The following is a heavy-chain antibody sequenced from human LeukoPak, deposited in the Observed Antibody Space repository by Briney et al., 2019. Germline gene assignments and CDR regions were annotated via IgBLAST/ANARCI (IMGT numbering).Heavy chain of an antibody. V-gene: IGHV3-23*01. CDR3: AKRGVGIAAAIDY. J-gene: IGHJ4*02. CDR1: GFTFSDYF. CDR2: INGSGDKT. D-gene: IGHD6-13*01. Sequence: GGSLRLSCAASGFTFSDYFMSWVRQAPGKGLEWVSSINGSGDKTYYADSVKGRFTISRDNSKNTLYLQMNSLRAEDTAVYYCAKRGVGIAAAIDYWGQGTLVTVSS.